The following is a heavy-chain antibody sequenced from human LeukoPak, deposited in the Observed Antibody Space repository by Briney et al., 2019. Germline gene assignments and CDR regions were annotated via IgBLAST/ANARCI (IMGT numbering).Heavy chain of an antibody. J-gene: IGHJ3*02. Sequence: PSETLSLTCTVSGGSISSYYWSWIRQPPGKGLEWIGYIYYSGSTNYHPSLKSRVTISVDTSKNQFSLKLSSVPAADTAVYYCARHGAHYYDSSYHAFDIWGQGTMVTVSS. CDR2: IYYSGST. D-gene: IGHD3-22*01. CDR1: GGSISSYY. V-gene: IGHV4-59*08. CDR3: ARHGAHYYDSSYHAFDI.